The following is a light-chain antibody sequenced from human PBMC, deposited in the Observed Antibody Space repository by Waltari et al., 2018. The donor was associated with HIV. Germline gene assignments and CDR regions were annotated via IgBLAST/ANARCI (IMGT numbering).Light chain of an antibody. Sequence: QAVLTQQPSVSGAPGKSVSISCSGRDSKLGRHPVNWYQQLPGMAPRLLFYAPIHRPPGVPVRFSSSRSRASVSLTIRGLQFEDEATYFCATWDENLIGVFGGGTHLTVL. CDR1: DSKLGRHP. V-gene: IGLV1-44*01. J-gene: IGLJ3*02. CDR3: ATWDENLIGV. CDR2: API.